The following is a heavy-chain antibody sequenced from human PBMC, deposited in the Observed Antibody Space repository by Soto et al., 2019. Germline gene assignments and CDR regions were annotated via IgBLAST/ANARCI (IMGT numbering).Heavy chain of an antibody. J-gene: IGHJ4*02. CDR3: ARGSGWYGQCYFDC. CDR2: IYSDGRT. V-gene: IGHV3-53*02. D-gene: IGHD6-13*01. Sequence: DVQLVETGGGLIQPGGSLRLSCAASGFIVSSSYMSWVRQAPGKGLEWVSVIYSDGRTYYADSVKGRFTISRDNSKNTLYLQRNSLSAEDTAVYYCARGSGWYGQCYFDCWGQGTLVTVSS. CDR1: GFIVSSSY.